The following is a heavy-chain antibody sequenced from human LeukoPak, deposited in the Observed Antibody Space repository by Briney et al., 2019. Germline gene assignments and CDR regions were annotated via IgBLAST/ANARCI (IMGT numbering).Heavy chain of an antibody. CDR3: ARRAGAYSHPYDY. V-gene: IGHV3-53*01. Sequence: PGGSLRLSCAASGFTFRRFAMSRVRQAPGKGLEWVSFIYSGGNTHYSDSVKGRFTISRDNSKNTLYLQMNSLRAEDTAVYYCARRAGAYSHPYDYWGQGTLVTVSS. CDR2: IYSGGNT. CDR1: GFTFRRFA. D-gene: IGHD4/OR15-4a*01. J-gene: IGHJ4*02.